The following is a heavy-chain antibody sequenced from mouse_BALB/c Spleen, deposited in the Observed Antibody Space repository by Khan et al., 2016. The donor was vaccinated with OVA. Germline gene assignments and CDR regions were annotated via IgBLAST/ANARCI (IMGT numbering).Heavy chain of an antibody. CDR2: IWSDGST. V-gene: IGHV2-6-1*01. CDR3: ARQPYYHYNIMDY. Sequence: VQLQESGPGLVAPSQSLSITCTISGFSLTNYGIHWVRQPPGKGLEWLVVIWSDGSTTYNSALKSRLTISKDNSKSQVFLKMNSLQTDDTGMYFCARQPYYHYNIMDYWGQGTSGTVSS. J-gene: IGHJ4*01. CDR1: GFSLTNYG. D-gene: IGHD2-10*01.